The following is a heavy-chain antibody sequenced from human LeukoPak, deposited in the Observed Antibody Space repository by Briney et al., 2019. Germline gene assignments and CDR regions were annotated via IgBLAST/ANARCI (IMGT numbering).Heavy chain of an antibody. J-gene: IGHJ4*02. CDR2: ISSSSSTI. CDR3: ARDRGMTTFDY. D-gene: IGHD4-11*01. Sequence: PGRSLRLSCAASGFTFSTYGMHWVRQAPGKGLEWVSYISSSSSTIYYADSVKGRFTISRDNAKNSLYLQMNSLRAEDTAVYYCARDRGMTTFDYWGQGTLVTVSS. V-gene: IGHV3-48*04. CDR1: GFTFSTYG.